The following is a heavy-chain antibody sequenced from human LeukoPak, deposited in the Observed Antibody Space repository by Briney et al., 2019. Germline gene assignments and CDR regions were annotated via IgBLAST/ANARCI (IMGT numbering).Heavy chain of an antibody. CDR1: GFTFTTYN. CDR2: ITSGGTYT. V-gene: IGHV3-21*06. CDR3: ARGHYDILTASYKWTPDY. Sequence: GGSLRLSCAASGFTFTTYNMNWVRQAPGKGLEWVSSITSGGTYTYYADSVNGRFTTSRDNAKNSLSLQLSSLRAEDTAVYYCARGHYDILTASYKWTPDYWGQGILVTVSS. J-gene: IGHJ4*02. D-gene: IGHD3-9*01.